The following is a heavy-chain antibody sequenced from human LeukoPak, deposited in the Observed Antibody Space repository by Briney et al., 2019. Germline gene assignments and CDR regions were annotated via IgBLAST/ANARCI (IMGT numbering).Heavy chain of an antibody. V-gene: IGHV4-59*08. CDR1: GGSIRSFY. J-gene: IGHJ4*02. CDR2: IFYSGST. CDR3: ARLVSLTYYYDSSGRIYFDY. Sequence: SETLSLTCTVSGGSIRSFYWSWIRQPPGKGLEWVGYIFYSGSTNYNPSLKSRVTITVDTSKNQFSLKLSSVTAADTAVYYCARLVSLTYYYDSSGRIYFDYWGQGTLVTVSS. D-gene: IGHD3-22*01.